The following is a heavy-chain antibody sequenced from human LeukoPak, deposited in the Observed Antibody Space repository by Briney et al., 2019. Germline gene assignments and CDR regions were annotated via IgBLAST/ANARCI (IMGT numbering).Heavy chain of an antibody. Sequence: PSETLSLTCTVSGGSISSYYWGWIRQPPGKGLEWIGSIYHSGSTYYNPSLKSRVTISVDTSKNQFSLKLSSVTAADTAVYYCASIAAAGTDTNGGYYYYMDVWGKGTTVTVSS. D-gene: IGHD6-13*01. CDR3: ASIAAAGTDTNGGYYYYMDV. V-gene: IGHV4-38-2*02. CDR2: IYHSGST. CDR1: GGSISSYY. J-gene: IGHJ6*03.